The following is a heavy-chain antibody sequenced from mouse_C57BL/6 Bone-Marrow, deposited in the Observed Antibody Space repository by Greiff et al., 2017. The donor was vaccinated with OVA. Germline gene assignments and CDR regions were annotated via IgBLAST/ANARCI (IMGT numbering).Heavy chain of an antibody. V-gene: IGHV5-4*01. CDR3: ARDERLLPYYGLDY. CDR1: GFTFSSYA. CDR2: ISDGGSYT. J-gene: IGHJ4*01. Sequence: DVKLVESGGGLVKPGGSLKLSCAASGFTFSSYAMSWVRQTPEKRLEWVATISDGGSYTYYPDNVKGRFTISRDNAKNNLYLQMSHLKSEDTAMYYCARDERLLPYYGLDYWGQGTSVTVPS. D-gene: IGHD2-3*01.